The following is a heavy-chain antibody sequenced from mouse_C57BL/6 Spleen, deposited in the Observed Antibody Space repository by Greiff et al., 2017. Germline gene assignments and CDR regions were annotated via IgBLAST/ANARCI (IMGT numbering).Heavy chain of an antibody. D-gene: IGHD4-1*01. CDR3: ATPLTGTGAMDY. CDR2: IYPRSGNT. J-gene: IGHJ4*01. Sequence: QVQLKESGAELARPGASVKLSCKASGYTFTSYGISWVKQRTGQGLEWIGEIYPRSGNTYYNEKFKGKATLTADKSSSTAYMELRSLTSEDSAVYFCATPLTGTGAMDYWGQGTSVTVSS. V-gene: IGHV1-81*01. CDR1: GYTFTSYG.